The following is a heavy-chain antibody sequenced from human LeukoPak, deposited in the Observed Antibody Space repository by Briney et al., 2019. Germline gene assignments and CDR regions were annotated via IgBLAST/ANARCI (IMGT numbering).Heavy chain of an antibody. D-gene: IGHD6-13*01. J-gene: IGHJ3*02. CDR1: GFTFSSYS. CDR2: ISSSSSYI. V-gene: IGHV3-21*01. CDR3: ARAAAGTDAFDI. Sequence: GSLRLSYAASGFTFSSYSMNWVRQAPGKGLEWVSSISSSSSYIYYADSVKGRFTISRDNAKNSLYLQMNSLRAEDTAVYYCARAAAGTDAFDIWGQGTMVTVSS.